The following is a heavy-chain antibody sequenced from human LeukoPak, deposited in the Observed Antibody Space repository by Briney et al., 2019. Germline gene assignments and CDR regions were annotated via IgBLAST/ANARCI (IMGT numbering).Heavy chain of an antibody. Sequence: GGSLRLSCAASGFTVSSNYMSWVRQAPGKGLEWVSVIYSGGSTYYADSVKGRFTISRDNSKNTLYLQMNSLRAEDTAVYYCARFVLLWFGEDYGMDVWGQGTTVTVSS. CDR2: IYSGGST. J-gene: IGHJ6*02. CDR1: GFTVSSNY. D-gene: IGHD3-10*01. V-gene: IGHV3-66*01. CDR3: ARFVLLWFGEDYGMDV.